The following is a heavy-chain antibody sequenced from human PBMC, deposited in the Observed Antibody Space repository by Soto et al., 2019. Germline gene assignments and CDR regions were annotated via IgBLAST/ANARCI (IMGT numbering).Heavy chain of an antibody. CDR2: ITGSGDST. J-gene: IGHJ4*02. V-gene: IGHV3-23*01. CDR1: GFTFSSHA. D-gene: IGHD6-19*01. Sequence: EVQLLESGGGLVQPGGSLRLSCAVSGFTFSSHAMSWVRQAPGKGLECVSSITGSGDSTYYADSVKGRVTISRDKSKGTLYLQMNSLRAEDTAVYYCAKDLQFSGWLSAQAVDYWGQGTQVSVSS. CDR3: AKDLQFSGWLSAQAVDY.